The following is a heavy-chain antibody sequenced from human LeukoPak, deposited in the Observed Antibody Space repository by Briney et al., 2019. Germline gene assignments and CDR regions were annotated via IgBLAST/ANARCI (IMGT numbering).Heavy chain of an antibody. Sequence: PGGSLRLSCAASGFTFFGYWMSWVRQAPGKGLECVANIKQDGGEKNYLDSVKGRFTISRDNAKNALYLQMNSLRAEDTAMYYCAGIPFLDYYGSGSYFDYWGQGTLVTVSS. CDR2: IKQDGGEK. CDR3: AGIPFLDYYGSGSYFDY. V-gene: IGHV3-7*01. CDR1: GFTFFGYW. D-gene: IGHD3-10*01. J-gene: IGHJ4*02.